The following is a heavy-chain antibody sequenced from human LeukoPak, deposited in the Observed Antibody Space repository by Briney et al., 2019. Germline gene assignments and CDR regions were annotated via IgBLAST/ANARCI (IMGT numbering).Heavy chain of an antibody. CDR1: GGSISSSSYY. Sequence: SETLSLTCTVSGGSISSSSYYWGWIRQPPGKGLEWIGSIYYSGSTYYNPSLKSRVTISVYTSKNQFSLRLSSVTAADTAVYYCARLKYYYDSSGYRAEYFQHWGQGTLVTVSS. CDR3: ARLKYYYDSSGYRAEYFQH. V-gene: IGHV4-39*07. CDR2: IYYSGST. D-gene: IGHD3-22*01. J-gene: IGHJ1*01.